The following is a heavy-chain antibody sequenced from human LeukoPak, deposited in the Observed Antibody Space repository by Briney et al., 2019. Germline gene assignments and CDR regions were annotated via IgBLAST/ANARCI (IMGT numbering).Heavy chain of an antibody. CDR3: ARDRPRLRGYSYGYYYYMDV. CDR1: GGSISSSSYY. D-gene: IGHD5-18*01. J-gene: IGHJ6*03. CDR2: IYYSGST. Sequence: SETLSLTCTVSGGSISSSSYYWGWIRQPPGKGLEWIGSIYYSGSTYYNPSLKSRVTISVDTSKNQFSLKLSSVTAADTAVYYCARDRPRLRGYSYGYYYYMDVWGKGTTVTVSS. V-gene: IGHV4-39*07.